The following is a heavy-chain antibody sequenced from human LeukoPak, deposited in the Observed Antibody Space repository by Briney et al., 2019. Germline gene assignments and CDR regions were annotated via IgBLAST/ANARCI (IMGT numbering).Heavy chain of an antibody. CDR3: AKSTGNVAH. CDR2: ISGSGDST. Sequence: PSETLSLTCTVSGGSISSSSYYWGWVRQAPGRGLEWVSSISGSGDSTYYADSVKGRFAISRDNDKNTLFLQMNSLRAEDTAVYYCAKSTGNVAHWGQGTLVTVSS. D-gene: IGHD1-1*01. V-gene: IGHV3-23*01. CDR1: GGSISSSSYY. J-gene: IGHJ4*02.